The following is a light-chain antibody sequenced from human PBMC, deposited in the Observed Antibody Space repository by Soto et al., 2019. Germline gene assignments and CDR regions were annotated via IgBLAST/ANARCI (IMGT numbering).Light chain of an antibody. CDR1: SSDVGGYNY. J-gene: IGLJ1*01. CDR2: EVS. V-gene: IGLV2-14*01. CDR3: RSYTSSSTLGV. Sequence: QSALTQPASVSGSPGQSITISCTGTSSDVGGYNYVSSYQQHPGKAPKLMIYEVSNRPSGVSNRFSGSKSGNTASLTISGLQAEYEADYYCRSYTSSSTLGVFGTGTKVTVL.